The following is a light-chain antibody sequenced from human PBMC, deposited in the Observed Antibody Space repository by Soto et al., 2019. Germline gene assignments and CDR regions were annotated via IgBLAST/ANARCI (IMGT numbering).Light chain of an antibody. CDR2: DTT. CDR1: TGAVTSGHY. J-gene: IGLJ2*01. CDR3: LLCYTDIRA. V-gene: IGLV7-46*01. Sequence: QAVVTQEPSLSVSPGGTVTLTCGSSTGAVTSGHYPYWFQQKPGQAPRTLIYDTTNKHSWTPARFSGSLLGGKAALTLSGAQPEDEADYYCLLCYTDIRAFGGGTKLTVL.